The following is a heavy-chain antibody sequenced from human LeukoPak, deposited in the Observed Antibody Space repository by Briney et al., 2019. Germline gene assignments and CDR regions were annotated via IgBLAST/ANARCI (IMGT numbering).Heavy chain of an antibody. Sequence: SETLSLTCAVSGYSISSGYYWSWIRQPPGKGLEWIGYIYYSGSTYYNPSLKSRVTISVDTSKNQFSLKLSSVTAADTAVYYCARDLGGSSLLDYWGQGTLVTVSS. J-gene: IGHJ4*02. V-gene: IGHV4-30-4*08. CDR3: ARDLGGSSLLDY. D-gene: IGHD1-26*01. CDR1: GYSISSGYY. CDR2: IYYSGST.